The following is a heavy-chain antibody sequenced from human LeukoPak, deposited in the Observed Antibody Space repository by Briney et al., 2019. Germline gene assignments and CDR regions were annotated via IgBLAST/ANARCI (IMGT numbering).Heavy chain of an antibody. Sequence: GGSLRLSCAASGFTFYDYTMHWVSQGPGKGLEWVSLITWDGETYYADSVKGRVTIFRDNSKDSLYLQMNSLRTEDAALYYCARGMFRKIYYHGMDVWGQGTTVTVSS. CDR1: GFTFYDYT. J-gene: IGHJ6*02. D-gene: IGHD3-10*01. CDR2: ITWDGET. V-gene: IGHV3-43*01. CDR3: ARGMFRKIYYHGMDV.